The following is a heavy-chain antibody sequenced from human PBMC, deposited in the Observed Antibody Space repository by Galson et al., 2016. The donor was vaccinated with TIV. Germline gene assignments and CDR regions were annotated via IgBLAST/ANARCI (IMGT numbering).Heavy chain of an antibody. CDR2: VYPDDSDT. Sequence: QSGAEVKKPGESLKISCEASGYSFATYWIAWVRQKPGKGLEWMGIVYPDDSDTTYNPSFQGQATFSADKSINTAFLQWSSLEAADTAMYYCARRGPRYGKFDYWGQGTPVTVSS. CDR3: ARRGPRYGKFDY. D-gene: IGHD4-17*01. V-gene: IGHV5-51*01. J-gene: IGHJ4*02. CDR1: GYSFATYW.